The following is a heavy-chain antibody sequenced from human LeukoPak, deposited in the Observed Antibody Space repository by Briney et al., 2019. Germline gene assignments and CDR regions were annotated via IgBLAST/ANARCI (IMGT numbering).Heavy chain of an antibody. CDR3: AAVPHEYSYGPGWGDY. V-gene: IGHV1-58*02. CDR2: IVVGSGNT. Sequence: SVKVSCKASGFTFTSSAMQWVRQARGQRLEWIGWIVVGSGNTNYAQKFQERVTITRDMSTSTAYMELSSLRSEDTAVYYCAAVPHEYSYGPGWGDYWGQGTLVTLSS. J-gene: IGHJ4*02. D-gene: IGHD5-18*01. CDR1: GFTFTSSA.